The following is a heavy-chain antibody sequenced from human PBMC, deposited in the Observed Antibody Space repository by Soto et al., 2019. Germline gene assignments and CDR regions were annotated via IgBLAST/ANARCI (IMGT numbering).Heavy chain of an antibody. CDR2: INPNSGGT. CDR1: GYTFTGYY. D-gene: IGHD3-22*01. V-gene: IGHV1-2*02. J-gene: IGHJ3*02. Sequence: ASVKVSCKASGYTFTGYYMHWVRQAPGQGLEWMGWINPNSGGTNYAQKFQGRVTMTRDTSISTAYMELSRLGSDDTAVYYCARDARWNYYDCIGYSGQKDAFDIWGQGTVVTVS. CDR3: ARDARWNYYDCIGYSGQKDAFDI.